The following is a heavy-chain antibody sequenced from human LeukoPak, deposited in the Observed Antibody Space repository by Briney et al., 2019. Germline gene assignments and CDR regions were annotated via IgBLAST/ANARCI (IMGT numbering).Heavy chain of an antibody. CDR1: GFTFSSYA. V-gene: IGHV3-23*01. CDR3: ARGGFCSGADCRGSFDY. CDR2: ISGSGGST. J-gene: IGHJ4*02. D-gene: IGHD2-15*01. Sequence: GGSLRLSCAASGFTFSSYAMSWVRQAPGKGLEWVSGISGSGGSTYYADSVKGRFTISRDNSKNTLYLHVNSLRAEDTAVYYCARGGFCSGADCRGSFDYWGQGSLVTVSS.